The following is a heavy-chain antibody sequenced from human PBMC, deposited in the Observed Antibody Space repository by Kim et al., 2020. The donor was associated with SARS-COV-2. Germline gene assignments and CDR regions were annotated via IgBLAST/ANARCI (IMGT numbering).Heavy chain of an antibody. J-gene: IGHJ6*02. D-gene: IGHD2-21*01. CDR2: INHSGST. Sequence: ETLSLTCAVYGGSFSGYYWSWIRQPPGKGLEWIGEINHSGSTNYNPSLKSRVTISVDTSKNQFSLKLSSVTAADTAVYYCARAGGHIVYGMDVWGQGTTVTVSS. CDR1: GGSFSGYY. CDR3: ARAGGHIVYGMDV. V-gene: IGHV4-34*01.